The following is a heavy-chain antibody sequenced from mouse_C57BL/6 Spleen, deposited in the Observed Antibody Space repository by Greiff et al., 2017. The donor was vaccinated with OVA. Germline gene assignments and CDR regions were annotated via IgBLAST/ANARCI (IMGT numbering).Heavy chain of an antibody. CDR2: IDPNSGGT. CDR3: ASTRNYYYGSSLDY. CDR1: GYTFTSYW. V-gene: IGHV1-72*01. Sequence: QVQLQQPGAELVKPGASVTLSCKASGYTFTSYWMHWVKQRPGRGLEWIGRIDPNSGGTKYNEKFKSKATLTVDKPSSTAYMQLSSLTSEYSAVYYCASTRNYYYGSSLDYWGQGTTLTVSS. J-gene: IGHJ2*01. D-gene: IGHD1-1*01.